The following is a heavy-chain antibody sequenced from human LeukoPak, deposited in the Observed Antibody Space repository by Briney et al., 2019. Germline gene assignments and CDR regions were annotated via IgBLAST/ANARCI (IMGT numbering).Heavy chain of an antibody. CDR1: GFTFSSYA. CDR3: AKALVRGVIIQSYYYYYGMDV. V-gene: IGHV3-23*01. CDR2: ISGSGGST. J-gene: IGHJ6*02. Sequence: PGGSLRLSCAASGFTFSSYAMNWVRQAPGKGLEWVSAISGSGGSTYYADSVKGRFTISRDNSKNTLYLQMNSLRAEDTAVYYCAKALVRGVIIQSYYYYYGMDVWGQGTTVTVSS. D-gene: IGHD3-10*01.